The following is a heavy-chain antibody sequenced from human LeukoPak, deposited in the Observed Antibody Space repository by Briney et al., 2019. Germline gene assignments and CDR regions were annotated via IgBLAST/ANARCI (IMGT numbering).Heavy chain of an antibody. V-gene: IGHV4-61*05. Sequence: SETLSLTCTVSGGSISSSSYYWGWIRQPPGKGLEWIGYIYYSGSTNYNPSLKSRVTISVDTSRNQFSLKLSSVTAADTAVYYCARAKFEVLRYFDWLSPGDYYYYMDVWGKGTTVTISS. D-gene: IGHD3-9*01. CDR1: GGSISSSSYY. J-gene: IGHJ6*03. CDR2: IYYSGST. CDR3: ARAKFEVLRYFDWLSPGDYYYYMDV.